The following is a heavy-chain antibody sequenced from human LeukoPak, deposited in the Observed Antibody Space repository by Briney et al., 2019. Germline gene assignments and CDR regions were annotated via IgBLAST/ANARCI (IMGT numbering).Heavy chain of an antibody. D-gene: IGHD4-11*01. CDR2: IKQDGGEK. Sequence: PGGSLRLSCAASGFPFSSYWMSWVRQAPGKGLEWVANIKQDGGEKFYVVSVKGRFTISRDNAKNSLYLQMNSLRAEDTAVYYCAREDHSNYNYWGQGTLVTVSS. J-gene: IGHJ4*02. V-gene: IGHV3-7*01. CDR1: GFPFSSYW. CDR3: AREDHSNYNY.